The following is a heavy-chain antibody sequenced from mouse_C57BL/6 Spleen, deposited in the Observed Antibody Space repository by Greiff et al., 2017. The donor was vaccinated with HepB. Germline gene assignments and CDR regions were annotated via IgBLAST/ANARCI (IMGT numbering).Heavy chain of an antibody. D-gene: IGHD1-1*01. V-gene: IGHV5-17*01. Sequence: DVKLVESGGGLVKPGGSLKLSCAASGFTFSDYGMHWVRQAPEKGLEWVAYISSGSSTIYYADTVKGRFTISRDNAKNTLFLQMTSLRSEDTAMYYCAREVATDYAMDYWGQGTSVTVSS. CDR2: ISSGSSTI. J-gene: IGHJ4*01. CDR3: AREVATDYAMDY. CDR1: GFTFSDYG.